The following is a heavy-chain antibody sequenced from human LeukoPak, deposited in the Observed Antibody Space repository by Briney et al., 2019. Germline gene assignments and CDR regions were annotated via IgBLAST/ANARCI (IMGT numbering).Heavy chain of an antibody. CDR2: IWYDGSNK. CDR3: ARDRGYYDSSGGDY. Sequence: PGRSLRLSCAASGFTFSSYGMHWVRQAPGKGLEWVAVIWYDGSNKYYADSVKGRFTISRDNSKNTLYLQMNSLRAEDTAVYYCARDRGYYDSSGGDYWGQGTLVTASS. V-gene: IGHV3-33*01. CDR1: GFTFSSYG. J-gene: IGHJ4*02. D-gene: IGHD3-22*01.